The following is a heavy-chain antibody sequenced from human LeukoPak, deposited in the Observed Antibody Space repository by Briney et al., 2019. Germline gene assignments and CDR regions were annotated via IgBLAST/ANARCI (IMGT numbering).Heavy chain of an antibody. Sequence: SETLSLTCTVSGGSISSYYWSWIRQPPGKGLEWIGYIYYSGSTNYNPSLKSRVTISIDTSKNQFSLKLSSVTAADTAVYYCAREASYYDSSGYDYWGQGTLVTVSS. V-gene: IGHV4-59*01. D-gene: IGHD3-22*01. CDR1: GGSISSYY. CDR3: AREASYYDSSGYDY. CDR2: IYYSGST. J-gene: IGHJ4*02.